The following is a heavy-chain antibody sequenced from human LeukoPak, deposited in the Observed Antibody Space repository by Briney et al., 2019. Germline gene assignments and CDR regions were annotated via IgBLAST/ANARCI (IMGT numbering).Heavy chain of an antibody. D-gene: IGHD3-10*01. Sequence: PSETLSLTCAVYGGSFSGYYWGWIRQPPGKGLEWIGEINHSGSTNYNPSLKSRVTISVDTSKNQFSLKLSSVTAADTAVYYCARGRIREVVRGVMVFDYWGQGTLVTVSS. CDR3: ARGRIREVVRGVMVFDY. V-gene: IGHV4-34*01. CDR2: INHSGST. CDR1: GGSFSGYY. J-gene: IGHJ4*02.